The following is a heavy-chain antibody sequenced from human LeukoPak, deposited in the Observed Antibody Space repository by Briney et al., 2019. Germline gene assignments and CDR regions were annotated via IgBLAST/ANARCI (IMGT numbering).Heavy chain of an antibody. D-gene: IGHD1-26*01. Sequence: SETLSLTCAVYGGSFSGYYWSWIRQPPGKGLEWIGEINHSGSTNYNPSLKSRVTISVDTSKNQFSLKLSSVTAADTAVYYCARGIVGATKRYYFDYWGQGTLVTVSS. CDR3: ARGIVGATKRYYFDY. V-gene: IGHV4-34*01. CDR1: GGSFSGYY. CDR2: INHSGST. J-gene: IGHJ4*02.